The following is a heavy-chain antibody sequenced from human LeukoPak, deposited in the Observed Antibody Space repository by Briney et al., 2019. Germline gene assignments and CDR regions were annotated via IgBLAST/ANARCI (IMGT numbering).Heavy chain of an antibody. CDR1: GFTFSRSA. CDR2: ISSDSYYI. Sequence: TGGSLRLSCATSGFTFSRSAMNWVRQAPGRGLEWVSSISSDSYYIYYGDSLKARFTISRDNAKNSLFLQMNSLRSEDTAVYYCARDRGGGSLDYWGQGTLVTVSS. D-gene: IGHD3-16*01. V-gene: IGHV3-21*01. J-gene: IGHJ4*02. CDR3: ARDRGGGSLDY.